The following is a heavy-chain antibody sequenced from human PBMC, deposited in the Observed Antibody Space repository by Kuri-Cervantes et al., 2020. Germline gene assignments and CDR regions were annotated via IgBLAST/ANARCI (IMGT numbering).Heavy chain of an antibody. CDR2: ISAYNGNT. CDR1: GYTFTSYG. Sequence: ASVKVSCKASGYTFTSYGISWVRQAPGQGLEWVGWISAYNGNTNYAQKLQGRVTMTTDTSTSTAYMELRSLRSDDTAVYYCATASGYCSGGSCPNWGQGTLVTVSS. D-gene: IGHD2-15*01. J-gene: IGHJ4*02. V-gene: IGHV1-18*04. CDR3: ATASGYCSGGSCPN.